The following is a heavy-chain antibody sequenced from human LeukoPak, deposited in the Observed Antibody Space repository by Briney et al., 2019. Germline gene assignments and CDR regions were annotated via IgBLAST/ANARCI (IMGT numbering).Heavy chain of an antibody. V-gene: IGHV4-4*02. CDR1: GDSINSLDL. J-gene: IGHJ3*02. CDR3: AAISYLAFDI. Sequence: SETLSLTCIVSGDSINSLDLWSWVRQPPGKGLEWIGEMYLSGTTHSNPSVKSRVTISIDKSKNQFFLNLSSVTAADTAVYYCAAISYLAFDIWGQGTAVAVSS. CDR2: MYLSGTT. D-gene: IGHD2/OR15-2a*01.